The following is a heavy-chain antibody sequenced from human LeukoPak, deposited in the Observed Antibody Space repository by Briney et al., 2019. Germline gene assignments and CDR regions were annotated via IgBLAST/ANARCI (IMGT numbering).Heavy chain of an antibody. CDR2: ISSNGGRT. CDR1: GFSLSNYW. V-gene: IGHV3-64*01. J-gene: IGHJ4*02. CDR3: ARVGDYNQVYFDY. D-gene: IGHD4-17*01. Sequence: GGSLRLSCAASGFSLSNYWMSWVRQAPGKGLEYVSAISSNGGRTYYANSVKGRFTISRDNSKNTLYLQMGSLRAEDMAVYYCARVGDYNQVYFDYWGQGTLVTVSS.